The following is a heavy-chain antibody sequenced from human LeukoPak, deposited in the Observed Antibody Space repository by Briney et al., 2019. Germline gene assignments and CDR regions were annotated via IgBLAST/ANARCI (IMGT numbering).Heavy chain of an antibody. J-gene: IGHJ3*01. V-gene: IGHV4-61*01. CDR3: ARASGVKGRAFDV. D-gene: IGHD3-10*01. CDR2: IYYSGST. CDR1: GGSVSSGSYY. Sequence: SETLSLTCTVSGGSVSSGSYYWSWIRQPPGKGLEWIGYIYYSGSTNYNPSLKSRVTISVDTSKNQFSLNLSSVTAADTAVYYCARASGVKGRAFDVWGQGTMVTVSS.